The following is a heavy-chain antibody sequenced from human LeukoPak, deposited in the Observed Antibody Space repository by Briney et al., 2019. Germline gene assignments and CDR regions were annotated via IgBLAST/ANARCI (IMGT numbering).Heavy chain of an antibody. Sequence: PSETLSLTCTVSGGSISSYYWTWIRQPAGKGLEWIGRTHTSGSTNYNPSLKSRVTMSVDTSKNQFSLQLNSVTPEDTAVYYCARMDRWNFDYWGQGTLVTVSS. CDR1: GGSISSYY. V-gene: IGHV4-4*07. J-gene: IGHJ4*02. CDR2: THTSGST. D-gene: IGHD1-1*01. CDR3: ARMDRWNFDY.